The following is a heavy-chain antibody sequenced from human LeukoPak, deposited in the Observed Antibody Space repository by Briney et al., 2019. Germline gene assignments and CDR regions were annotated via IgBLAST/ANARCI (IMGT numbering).Heavy chain of an antibody. CDR3: AKDLRGCSSASCYFRIRGYFDY. D-gene: IGHD2-2*01. Sequence: GRSLRLSCAASGFTFSSYGIHWVRQAPGKGLEWVAVISYDGSNKYFADSVKGRLTVSRDNSKNTLYLQMNSLRAEDTAVYYCAKDLRGCSSASCYFRIRGYFDYWGQGTLVTVSS. V-gene: IGHV3-30*18. CDR1: GFTFSSYG. CDR2: ISYDGSNK. J-gene: IGHJ4*02.